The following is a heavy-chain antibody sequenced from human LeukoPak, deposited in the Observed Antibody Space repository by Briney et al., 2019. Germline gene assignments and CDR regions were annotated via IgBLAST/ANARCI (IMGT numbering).Heavy chain of an antibody. J-gene: IGHJ4*02. D-gene: IGHD5-18*01. CDR1: GFTFSNYW. V-gene: IGHV3-74*01. CDR2: INSDGSRT. Sequence: PGGSLRLSCAASGFTFSNYWMHWVRQAPGKGLVWVSHINSDGSRTNYAASVKGRFTISRDNAKNTLYLQMNSLRAEDTAVYYCARLGEDSYGYQTDFDYWGQGTLVTVSS. CDR3: ARLGEDSYGYQTDFDY.